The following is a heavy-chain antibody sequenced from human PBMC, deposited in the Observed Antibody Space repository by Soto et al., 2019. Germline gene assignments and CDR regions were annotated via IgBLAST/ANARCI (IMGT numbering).Heavy chain of an antibody. D-gene: IGHD3-3*01. J-gene: IGHJ6*02. Sequence: ASVKVSCKASGYTFTSYYMHWVRQAPGQGLEWMGIINPSGGSTSYAQKFQGRVTMTRDTSTSTVYMELSSLRSEDTAVYYCAKDGPARTYYDFWSGYYDPGHYYYGMDVWGQGTTVTVSS. CDR1: GYTFTSYY. CDR2: INPSGGST. V-gene: IGHV1-46*01. CDR3: AKDGPARTYYDFWSGYYDPGHYYYGMDV.